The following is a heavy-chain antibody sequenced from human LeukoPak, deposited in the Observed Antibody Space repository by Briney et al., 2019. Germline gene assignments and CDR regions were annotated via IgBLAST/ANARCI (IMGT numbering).Heavy chain of an antibody. CDR2: IYSDGAT. Sequence: GGSLRLSCAAFGFTVSSNYMAWVRQAPGKGLEWVSVIYSDGATYYADSVKGRFTISRHNSKNTLYLQMTGLRTEDTAVYYCARGVVNPFDYWGQGTLVTVSS. J-gene: IGHJ4*02. D-gene: IGHD3-10*01. CDR3: ARGVVNPFDY. CDR1: GFTVSSNY. V-gene: IGHV3-53*04.